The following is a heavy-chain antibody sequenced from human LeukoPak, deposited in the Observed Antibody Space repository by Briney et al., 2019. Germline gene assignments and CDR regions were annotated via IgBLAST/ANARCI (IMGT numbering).Heavy chain of an antibody. CDR3: ARFPGDSYSSGVSY. D-gene: IGHD6-19*01. V-gene: IGHV1-69*04. CDR2: VIPILGIA. Sequence: GASVKVSCKASGGTFSSYAISWVRQAPGQGLEWMGRVIPILGIANYAQKFQGRVTITADKSTSTAYMELSSLRSEDTAVYYCARFPGDSYSSGVSYWGQGTLVTVSS. CDR1: GGTFSSYA. J-gene: IGHJ4*02.